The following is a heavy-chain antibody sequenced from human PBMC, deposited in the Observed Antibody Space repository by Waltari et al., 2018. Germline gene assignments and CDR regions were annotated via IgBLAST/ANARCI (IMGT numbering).Heavy chain of an antibody. J-gene: IGHJ4*02. CDR1: GFTFSSYG. CDR3: AKDPGEMATNYFDY. CDR2: IRYDGSNK. D-gene: IGHD5-12*01. Sequence: QVQLVESGGGVVQPGGSLRLSCAASGFTFSSYGMHWVRQAPGKGLEWVAFIRYDGSNKYYADSVKGRFTISRDNSKNTLYLQMNSLRAEDTAVYYCAKDPGEMATNYFDYWGQGTLVTVSS. V-gene: IGHV3-30*02.